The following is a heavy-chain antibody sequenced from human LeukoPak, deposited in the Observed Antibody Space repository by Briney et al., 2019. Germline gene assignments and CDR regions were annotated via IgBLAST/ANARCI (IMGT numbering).Heavy chain of an antibody. V-gene: IGHV3-30-3*01. CDR3: ARGSPPDN. CDR2: MPYDGSNS. Sequence: PGGSLRLSCAASGSSFSGYAMDWVRQAPGKGLEWVAVMPYDGSNSYYVDSVKGRFTISRDDSKNTWYLQMSSLRPEDTAVYYCARGSPPDNWGQGTLVTVSS. J-gene: IGHJ4*02. CDR1: GSSFSGYA.